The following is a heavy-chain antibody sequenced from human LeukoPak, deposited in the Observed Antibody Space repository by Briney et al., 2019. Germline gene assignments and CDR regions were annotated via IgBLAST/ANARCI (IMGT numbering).Heavy chain of an antibody. CDR1: GYTFTSYG. J-gene: IGHJ4*02. Sequence: ASVKVSCKASGYTFTSYGISWVRQAPGQGLEWMGWISAYNGNTNYAQKLQGRVTMTTDTSTSTAYMELRSLRSEDTAVYYCACLRPGDITMVRGVTDDYWGQGTLVTVSS. CDR3: ACLRPGDITMVRGVTDDY. V-gene: IGHV1-18*01. CDR2: ISAYNGNT. D-gene: IGHD3-10*01.